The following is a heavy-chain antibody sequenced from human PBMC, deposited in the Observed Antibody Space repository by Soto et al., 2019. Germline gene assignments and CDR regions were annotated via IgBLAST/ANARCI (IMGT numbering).Heavy chain of an antibody. CDR1: GFTFSSCG. V-gene: IGHV3-30*18. Sequence: LRLSCAASGFTFSSCGMHWVRQAPGKGLEWVAVISYDGSNKYYADSVKGRFTISRDNSKNTLYLQMNSLRAEDTAVYYCAKDRHSYDIWRSYFDYWGQGTLVTVSS. J-gene: IGHJ4*02. CDR3: AKDRHSYDIWRSYFDY. D-gene: IGHD5-18*01. CDR2: ISYDGSNK.